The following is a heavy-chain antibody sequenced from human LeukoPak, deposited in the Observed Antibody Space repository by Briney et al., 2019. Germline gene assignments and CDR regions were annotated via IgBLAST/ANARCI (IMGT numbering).Heavy chain of an antibody. V-gene: IGHV3-23*01. Sequence: SLRPSPAPSLFTPTAEVTTGAGSATRQGLGWSGAISGSGGSTYYADSVKGRFTISRDNSKNTLYLQMNSLRAEDTAVYYCAKRSSANDYYYYYGMDVWGQGTTVTVSS. J-gene: IGHJ6*02. D-gene: IGHD4/OR15-4a*01. CDR3: AKRSSANDYYYYYGMDV. CDR1: LFTPTAEV. CDR2: ISGSGGST.